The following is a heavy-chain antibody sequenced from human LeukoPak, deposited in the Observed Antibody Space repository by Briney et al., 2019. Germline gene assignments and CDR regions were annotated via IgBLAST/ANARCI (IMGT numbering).Heavy chain of an antibody. CDR1: GGSFSGYY. CDR3: ARGTPERWFDP. D-gene: IGHD5-24*01. J-gene: IGHJ5*02. Sequence: SETLSLTCAVSGGSFSGYYWSWIRQPPGKGLEWIGEINHSGSTNYNPSLKSRVTISVDTSKNQFSLKLSSLTAADTAVYYWARGTPERWFDPWGQGTLVTVSS. CDR2: INHSGST. V-gene: IGHV4-34*01.